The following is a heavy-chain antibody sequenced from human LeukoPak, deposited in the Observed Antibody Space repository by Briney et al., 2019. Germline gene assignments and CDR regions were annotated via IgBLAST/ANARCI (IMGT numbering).Heavy chain of an antibody. J-gene: IGHJ3*02. V-gene: IGHV4-30-2*01. CDR1: GGSISSGGYY. D-gene: IGHD3-22*01. CDR3: ARGLTYYYDSSGYPDAFDI. CDR2: IYHSGST. Sequence: SQTLSLTCTVSGGSISSGGYYWSWIRQPPGKGLEWIGYIYHSGSTYYNPSFKSRVTISVDRSKNQFSLKLSSVTAADTAVYYCARGLTYYYDSSGYPDAFDIWGQGTMVTVSS.